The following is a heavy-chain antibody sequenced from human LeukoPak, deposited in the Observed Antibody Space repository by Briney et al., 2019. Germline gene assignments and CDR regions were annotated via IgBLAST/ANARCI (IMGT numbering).Heavy chain of an antibody. D-gene: IGHD2-8*01. V-gene: IGHV1-24*01. Sequence: ASVKVSCKVSGYTLTELSMHWVRQAPGKGLEWMGGFDPEDGETIYAQKFQGRVTITADESTSTAYMELSSLRSEDTAVYYCARDSVYCTNGVCYTDYFDYWGQGTLVTVSS. J-gene: IGHJ4*02. CDR1: GYTLTELS. CDR3: ARDSVYCTNGVCYTDYFDY. CDR2: FDPEDGET.